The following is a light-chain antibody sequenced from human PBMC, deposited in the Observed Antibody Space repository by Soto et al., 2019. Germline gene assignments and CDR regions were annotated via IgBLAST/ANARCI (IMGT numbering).Light chain of an antibody. CDR3: QSYDSSLSVL. CDR1: SSDVGHYHY. J-gene: IGLJ2*01. V-gene: IGLV2-14*03. CDR2: DVD. Sequence: QSALTQPASVSGSPGQSITISCTGTSSDVGHYHYVSWYQHHPGKAPKLMIYDVDNRPSGVSNRFSGSKSGTSASLAITGLQAEDEADYYCQSYDSSLSVLFGGGTQLTVL.